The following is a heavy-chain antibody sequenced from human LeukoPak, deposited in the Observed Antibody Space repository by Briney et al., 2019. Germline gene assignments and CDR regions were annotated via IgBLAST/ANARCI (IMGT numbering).Heavy chain of an antibody. J-gene: IGHJ3*02. CDR1: GGSISSGSYY. Sequence: PSETLSLTCTVSGGSISSGSYYWSWIRQPAGKGLEWIGRIYTSGSTNYNPSLKSRVTISVDTSKNQFSLKLSSVTAADMAVYYCAREVTIFGVVTDDAFDIWGQGTMVTVSS. CDR3: AREVTIFGVVTDDAFDI. CDR2: IYTSGST. D-gene: IGHD3-3*01. V-gene: IGHV4-61*02.